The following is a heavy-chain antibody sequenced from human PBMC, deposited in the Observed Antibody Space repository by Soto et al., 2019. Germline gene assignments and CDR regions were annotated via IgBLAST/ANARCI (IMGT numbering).Heavy chain of an antibody. V-gene: IGHV5-51*01. J-gene: IGHJ6*02. D-gene: IGHD3-22*01. CDR1: GYSFTSYW. Sequence: GESLKISCKGSGYSFTSYWIGGVRQMPGKGLEWMGIIYPGDSDTRYSPSFQGQVTISADKSISTAYLQWSSLKASDTAMYYCARHPSHYYDSSGYYPRGDYGMDVWGQGTTVTVSS. CDR3: ARHPSHYYDSSGYYPRGDYGMDV. CDR2: IYPGDSDT.